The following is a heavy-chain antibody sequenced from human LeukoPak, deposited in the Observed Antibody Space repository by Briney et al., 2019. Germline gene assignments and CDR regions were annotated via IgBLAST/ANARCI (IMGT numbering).Heavy chain of an antibody. CDR2: IYYSGST. Sequence: SETLSLTCTVSGGSISSSSYYWGWIRQPPGKGLEWIGSIYYSGSTYYNPSLKSRVTISADTSKNQFSLKLSSVTAADTAVYYCARHRSEMPSYNWFDPWGQGTLVTVSS. D-gene: IGHD5-24*01. V-gene: IGHV4-39*01. CDR1: GGSISSSSYY. CDR3: ARHRSEMPSYNWFDP. J-gene: IGHJ5*02.